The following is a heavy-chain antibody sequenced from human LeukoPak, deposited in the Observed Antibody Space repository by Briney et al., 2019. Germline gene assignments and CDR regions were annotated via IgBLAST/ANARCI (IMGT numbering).Heavy chain of an antibody. V-gene: IGHV3-30*02. D-gene: IGHD3-22*01. CDR1: GFTFSSYG. CDR3: ARVLHKRNYDSSDYYGY. Sequence: GGSLRLSCAASGFTFSSYGMHWVRQAPGKGLEWVAFIRYDGSNKYYADSVKGRFTISRDNAKNSLYLQMNSLRAEDTAVYYCARVLHKRNYDSSDYYGYWGQGTLVTVSS. J-gene: IGHJ4*02. CDR2: IRYDGSNK.